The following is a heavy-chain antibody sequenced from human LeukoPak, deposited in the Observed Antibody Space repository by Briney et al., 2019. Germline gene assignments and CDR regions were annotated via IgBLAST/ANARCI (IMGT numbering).Heavy chain of an antibody. CDR3: ARDRTGTAAGTGLYYFDY. Sequence: ASVKVSCKASGYTFTRYYMHWVRQAPGQGLEWMGIINPSGGSTSYTQKFQGRVTMTRDTSTSTVYMELSSLRSEDTAVYYCARDRTGTAAGTGLYYFDYWGQGTLVTVSS. CDR1: GYTFTRYY. J-gene: IGHJ4*02. D-gene: IGHD6-13*01. V-gene: IGHV1-46*01. CDR2: INPSGGST.